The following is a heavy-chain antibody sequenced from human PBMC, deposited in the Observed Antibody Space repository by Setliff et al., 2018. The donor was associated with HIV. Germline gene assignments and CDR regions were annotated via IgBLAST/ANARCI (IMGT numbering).Heavy chain of an antibody. CDR1: GGSISSSTYY. CDR3: ARRGRDGVLIVFATGFDP. D-gene: IGHD2-8*01. Sequence: SETLSLTCSVSGGSISSSTYYWGWIRQPPGKGLEWIGDIFYTGNTYYNPSLKSRVAISVDTSENQFPLKLNSVTAADTAVYYCARRGRDGVLIVFATGFDPWGQGTLVTVSS. CDR2: IFYTGNT. J-gene: IGHJ5*02. V-gene: IGHV4-39*01.